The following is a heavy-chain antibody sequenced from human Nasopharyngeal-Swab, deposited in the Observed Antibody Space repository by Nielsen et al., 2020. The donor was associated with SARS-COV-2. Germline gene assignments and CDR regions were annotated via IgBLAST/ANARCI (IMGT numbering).Heavy chain of an antibody. CDR3: ARANGSSWSFDY. J-gene: IGHJ4*02. V-gene: IGHV3-30*03. D-gene: IGHD6-13*01. Sequence: GESLKISCAASGFTFSSYGMHWVRQAPGKGLEWVAVISYDGSNKYYADSVKGRFTISRDNSKNTLYLQMNSLRAEDTAVYYCARANGSSWSFDYWGQGTLVTVSS. CDR2: ISYDGSNK. CDR1: GFTFSSYG.